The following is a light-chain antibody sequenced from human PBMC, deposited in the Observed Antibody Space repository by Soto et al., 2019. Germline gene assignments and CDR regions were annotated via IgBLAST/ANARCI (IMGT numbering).Light chain of an antibody. V-gene: IGKV3-20*01. CDR1: ESVSDNY. CDR3: QKYGSSPRK. Sequence: EIVLTQAPGTLSLSTGERANLSCRASESVSDNYLAWYQQRSGQAPRLVIYGASSRASAVPDRFSGSGSGTDFTLTISRLEPEDFAVYYCQKYGSSPRKCGQGTTGDIK. CDR2: GAS. J-gene: IGKJ1*01.